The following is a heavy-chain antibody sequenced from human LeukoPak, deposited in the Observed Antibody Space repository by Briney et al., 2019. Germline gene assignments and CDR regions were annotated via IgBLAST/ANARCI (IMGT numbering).Heavy chain of an antibody. CDR3: ARRVYGSGSYYYFDY. Sequence: GESLKISCKGSGYIFAGYWIAWVRQMPGKGLGWMGAIYPDDSSTIYSPSFQGQVTISADKSINTAYLQWSSLRASDTAMYYCARRVYGSGSYYYFDYWGQATLVTVSS. CDR2: IYPDDSST. D-gene: IGHD3-10*01. CDR1: GYIFAGYW. V-gene: IGHV5-51*01. J-gene: IGHJ4*02.